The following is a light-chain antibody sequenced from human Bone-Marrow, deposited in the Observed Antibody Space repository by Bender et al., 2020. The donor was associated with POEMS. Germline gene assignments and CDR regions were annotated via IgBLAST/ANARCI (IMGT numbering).Light chain of an antibody. V-gene: IGLV2-14*02. Sequence: QSALTQPASVSGSPRQSITISCTGVSSDVGRLNFVSWYQHHPGSAPKLLIYEDKKRPSGVSSRFSGSKSGNTASLTISGLQTDDEADYYCTSYRSGNILLFGGGTKLAVL. J-gene: IGLJ2*01. CDR3: TSYRSGNILL. CDR2: EDK. CDR1: SSDVGRLNF.